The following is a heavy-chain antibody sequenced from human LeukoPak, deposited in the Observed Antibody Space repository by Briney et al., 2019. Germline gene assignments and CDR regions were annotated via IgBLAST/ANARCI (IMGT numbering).Heavy chain of an antibody. CDR3: AQAASTSCYATLDY. CDR1: GFTFSAYA. D-gene: IGHD2-2*01. J-gene: IGHJ4*02. CDR2: IGSDNKP. V-gene: IGHV3-23*05. Sequence: GGSLRLSCEASGFTFSAYAMTWVREAPGKGLEWVSSIGSDNKPHYSESVKGRFTISRDNSKNTLYLQMNSLRAEDTAVYYCAQAASTSCYATLDYWGQGTLVTVSS.